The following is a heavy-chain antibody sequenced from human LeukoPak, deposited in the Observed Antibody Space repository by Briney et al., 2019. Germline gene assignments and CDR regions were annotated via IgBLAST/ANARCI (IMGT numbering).Heavy chain of an antibody. CDR2: IGAGGTFI. J-gene: IGHJ6*02. Sequence: PGGSLRLSCTASGFTFSSYAMNWVRQAPGKGLEWVSGIGAGGTFIYYADSVRGRFTISRDNAKNSLYLQMNSLRAEDTAVYYCARWITTATTPGMDVWGQGTTVTVSS. CDR3: ARWITTATTPGMDV. D-gene: IGHD4-11*01. CDR1: GFTFSSYA. V-gene: IGHV3-21*01.